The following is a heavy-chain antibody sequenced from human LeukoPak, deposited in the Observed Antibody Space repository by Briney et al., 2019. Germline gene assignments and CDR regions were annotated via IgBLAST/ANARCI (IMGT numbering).Heavy chain of an antibody. CDR3: ARSTPRGIAKDY. D-gene: IGHD6-13*01. CDR2: INPNSGGT. CDR1: GYTFTGYY. J-gene: IGHJ4*02. Sequence: ASVKVSFKSSGYTFTGYYIHWVRQAPGQGLEWMGWINPNSGGTNYAQRFQGTVTMTRDTSISTAYMELSRLRSDDTAVYYCARSTPRGIAKDYWGQGTLVTVSS. V-gene: IGHV1-2*02.